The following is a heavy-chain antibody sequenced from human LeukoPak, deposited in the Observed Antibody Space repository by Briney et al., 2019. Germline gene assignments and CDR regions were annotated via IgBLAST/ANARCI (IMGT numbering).Heavy chain of an antibody. CDR1: GYTFTSYD. D-gene: IGHD3-3*01. V-gene: IGHV1-8*01. CDR2: MNPNSGNT. J-gene: IGHJ5*02. Sequence: GASVKVSCKASGYTFTSYDINWVRQATGQGLEWMGWMNPNSGNTGYAQKFQGRVTMTRNTSISTAYMELSSLRSDDTAVYYCARVHLAPAQYYDFWSEWFDPWGQGTLVTVSS. CDR3: ARVHLAPAQYYDFWSEWFDP.